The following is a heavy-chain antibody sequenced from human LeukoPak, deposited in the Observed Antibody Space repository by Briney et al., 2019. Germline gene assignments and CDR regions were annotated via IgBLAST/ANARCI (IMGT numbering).Heavy chain of an antibody. D-gene: IGHD6-19*01. CDR2: IYYSGST. J-gene: IGHJ3*02. Sequence: SETLSLTCTVSGGSISSYYWSWIRQPPGKGLEWIGYIYYSGSTNYNPSLKSRVTISVDTSKNQFSLKLSSVTAADTAVYYCASTHSSGWSMGAFDIWGQGTMVTVSS. CDR1: GGSISSYY. V-gene: IGHV4-59*01. CDR3: ASTHSSGWSMGAFDI.